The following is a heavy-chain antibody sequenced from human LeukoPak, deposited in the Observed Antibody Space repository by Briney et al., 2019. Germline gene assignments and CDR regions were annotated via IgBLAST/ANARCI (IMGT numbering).Heavy chain of an antibody. CDR3: ARVERDRLRPSYFDL. CDR2: IYTSGST. D-gene: IGHD4-17*01. V-gene: IGHV4-4*07. CDR1: GGSISSYY. Sequence: SETLSLTCTVSGGSISSYYWSWIRQPARKGLEWIGRIYTSGSTNYNPSLKSRVTMSVDTSKNQFSLKLSSVTAADTAVYYCARVERDRLRPSYFDLWGRGTLVTVSS. J-gene: IGHJ2*01.